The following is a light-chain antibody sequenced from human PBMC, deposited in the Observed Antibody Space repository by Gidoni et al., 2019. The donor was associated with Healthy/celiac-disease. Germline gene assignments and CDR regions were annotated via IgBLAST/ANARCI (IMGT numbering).Light chain of an antibody. J-gene: IGKJ3*01. CDR2: AAS. V-gene: IGKV1-39*01. CDR3: QQSYSTPQG. Sequence: DIQMTQSPSSLSASVGDRVTITCRASQSISSYLNWYQQKPGKAPKLLIYAASSLQSGVPSRFSGSGSGTDFTLTISSLQPEDFATYYCQQSYSTPQGFGPXTKVDIK. CDR1: QSISSY.